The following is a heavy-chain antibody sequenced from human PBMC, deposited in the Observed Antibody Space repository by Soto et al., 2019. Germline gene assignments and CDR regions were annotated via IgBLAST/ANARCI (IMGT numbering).Heavy chain of an antibody. CDR3: TRWTVTNNWFDP. D-gene: IGHD4-17*01. J-gene: IGHJ5*02. Sequence: QVQLVQSGPEVKKPGASVTVSCKTSGYTFTNYRIGWVRQPPGQGLEWMGWISTYTGNTKSVQKFQGRVTLTTDTTTRTAYMDLRSLTSDATAVYYCTRWTVTNNWFDPWGQGTLVTVSS. CDR1: GYTFTNYR. V-gene: IGHV1-18*01. CDR2: ISTYTGNT.